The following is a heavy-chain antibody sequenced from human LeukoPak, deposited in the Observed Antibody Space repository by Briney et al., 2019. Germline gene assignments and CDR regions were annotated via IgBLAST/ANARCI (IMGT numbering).Heavy chain of an antibody. CDR1: GFAVSNVY. D-gene: IGHD3-3*01. Sequence: PGGSLRLSCAASGFAVSNVYMSWIRQAPGKGLEWVSYISSSGSTIYYADSVKGRFTISRDNAKNSLYLQMNSLRAEDTAVYYCAGAYYDFWRGYYTYFDYWGQGTLVTVSS. J-gene: IGHJ4*02. CDR2: ISSSGSTI. CDR3: AGAYYDFWRGYYTYFDY. V-gene: IGHV3-11*01.